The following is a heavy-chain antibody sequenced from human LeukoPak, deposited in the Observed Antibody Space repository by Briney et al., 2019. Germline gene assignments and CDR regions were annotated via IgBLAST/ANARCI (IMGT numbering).Heavy chain of an antibody. J-gene: IGHJ6*02. CDR1: GGSISSYY. Sequence: SETLSLTCTVSGGSISSYYWSWIRQPPGKGLEWIGYIYYSGSTNYNPSLKSRVTISVDTSRNQFSLNLSSVTAADTAVYYCAREGLGGIYGMDVWGQGTTVTVSS. CDR2: IYYSGST. D-gene: IGHD1-26*01. V-gene: IGHV4-59*12. CDR3: AREGLGGIYGMDV.